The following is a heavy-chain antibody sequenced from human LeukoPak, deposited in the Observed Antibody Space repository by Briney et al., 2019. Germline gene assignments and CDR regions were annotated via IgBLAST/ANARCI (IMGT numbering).Heavy chain of an antibody. D-gene: IGHD2-15*01. CDR1: GFIFSSDT. CDR3: AKPTRGSGGSFLIDY. Sequence: GGSLRLSCAASGFIFSSDTMSWVRQAPGKGLECVAVIWYDGSSKYYGDSVKGRFTISRDNSENTLYLQMDSLRVEDTAVYYCAKPTRGSGGSFLIDYWGQGTLVTVSS. V-gene: IGHV3-33*08. J-gene: IGHJ4*02. CDR2: IWYDGSSK.